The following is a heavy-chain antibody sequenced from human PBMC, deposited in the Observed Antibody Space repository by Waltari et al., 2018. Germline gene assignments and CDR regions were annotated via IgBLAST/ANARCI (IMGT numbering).Heavy chain of an antibody. CDR3: AKRVAAAGVKSGADY. CDR2: ISGSGGGT. CDR1: GFTFSSYA. V-gene: IGHV3-23*04. J-gene: IGHJ4*02. D-gene: IGHD6-13*01. Sequence: EVQLVESGGGLVQPGGSLRLSCAASGFTFSSYAMSWVRQAPGKGLEWVSAISGSGGGTYYAASVKGRVTISRDNAKNTLYLQMNSLRAEDTTVYYCAKRVAAAGVKSGADYWGQGTMVTVSS.